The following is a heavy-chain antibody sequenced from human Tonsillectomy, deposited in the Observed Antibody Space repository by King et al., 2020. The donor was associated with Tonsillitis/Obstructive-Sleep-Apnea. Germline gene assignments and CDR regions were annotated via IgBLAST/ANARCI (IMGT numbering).Heavy chain of an antibody. CDR1: GFTFSSYE. CDR3: ARCLVHDILTGSNYYYGMDV. CDR2: ISSSGSTI. D-gene: IGHD3-9*01. Sequence: VQLVESGGGLVQPGGSLRLSCAASGFTFSSYEMNWVRQAPGKGLEWVSYISSSGSTIYYADSVKGRFTISRDNAKNSLYLQMNSLRTEDTAVYYCARCLVHDILTGSNYYYGMDVWGQGTTVTVSS. J-gene: IGHJ6*02. V-gene: IGHV3-48*03.